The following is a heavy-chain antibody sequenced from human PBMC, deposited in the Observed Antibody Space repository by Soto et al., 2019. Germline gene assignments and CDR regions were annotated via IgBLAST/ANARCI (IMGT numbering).Heavy chain of an antibody. CDR2: IWYDGSNK. Sequence: QVQLVESGGGVVQPGRSLRLSCAASGFTFSSYGMHWVRQAPGKGLEWVAVIWYDGSNKYYADSVKGRFTISRDNSKNTLYLQMNSLRAEDTAVYYCARPSRVRGVMPTSHAFDIWGQGTMVTVSS. D-gene: IGHD3-10*01. V-gene: IGHV3-33*01. J-gene: IGHJ3*02. CDR3: ARPSRVRGVMPTSHAFDI. CDR1: GFTFSSYG.